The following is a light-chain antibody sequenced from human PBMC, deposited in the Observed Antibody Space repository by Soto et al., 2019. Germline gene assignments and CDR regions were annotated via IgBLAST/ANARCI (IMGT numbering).Light chain of an antibody. CDR3: QQYNNWPRT. V-gene: IGKV3-15*01. J-gene: IGKJ1*01. CDR2: SAS. CDR1: QSVSNN. Sequence: ESVLTQSPGTLSLSPGERSTLSFRSSQSVSNNYLAWYQQKPGQAPRLLIYSASTRATGIPARFSGSGSGTEFTLTINSLQSEDFAVYYCQQYNNWPRTFGQGTKVDIK.